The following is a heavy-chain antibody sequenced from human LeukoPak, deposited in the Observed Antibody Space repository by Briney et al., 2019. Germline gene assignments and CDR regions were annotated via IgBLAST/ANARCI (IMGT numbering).Heavy chain of an antibody. CDR3: ARVVSHSSGYYYGEHWFDP. Sequence: ASVKVSCKASGGTFSSYGVSWVRQAPGQGLEWMGWISAYNGNTNYAQKLQGRVTMTTDTSTSTAYMELGSLRSDDTAVYYCARVVSHSSGYYYGEHWFDPWGQGTLVTVSS. D-gene: IGHD3-22*01. CDR1: GGTFSSYG. J-gene: IGHJ5*02. V-gene: IGHV1-18*01. CDR2: ISAYNGNT.